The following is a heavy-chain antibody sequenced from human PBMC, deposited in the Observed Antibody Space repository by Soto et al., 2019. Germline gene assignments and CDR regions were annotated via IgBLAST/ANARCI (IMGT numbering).Heavy chain of an antibody. D-gene: IGHD2-8*01. J-gene: IGHJ6*02. V-gene: IGHV1-46*01. Sequence: ASGKISCKASGYTVTSYYMHWVRQAPGQGLGWMGIINPSGGSTSYAQKFQGRVTMTRDTSTSTVYMELSSLRSEDTAVYYCARAPAGYCTNGVCSVGMDVWGQGTTVTVSS. CDR1: GYTVTSYY. CDR3: ARAPAGYCTNGVCSVGMDV. CDR2: INPSGGST.